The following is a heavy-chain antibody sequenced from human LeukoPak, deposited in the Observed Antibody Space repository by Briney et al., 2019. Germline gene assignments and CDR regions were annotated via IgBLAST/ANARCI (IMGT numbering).Heavy chain of an antibody. J-gene: IGHJ5*02. CDR2: IYPGDSDT. CDR3: ARRLGYCSSTSCYNTFFWFDP. CDR1: GYSFTSYW. V-gene: IGHV5-51*01. D-gene: IGHD2-2*02. Sequence: GESLKISCKGSGYSFTSYWIGWMRQMPGKGLEWMGIIYPGDSDTRYSPSFQGQVTISADKSISTAYLQWSSLKASDTAMYYCARRLGYCSSTSCYNTFFWFDPWGQGTLVTVSS.